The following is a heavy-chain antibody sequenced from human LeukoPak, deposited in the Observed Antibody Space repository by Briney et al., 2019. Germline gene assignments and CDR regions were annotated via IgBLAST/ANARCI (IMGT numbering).Heavy chain of an antibody. V-gene: IGHV3-30-3*01. J-gene: IGHJ6*02. CDR1: GFTFSSYA. CDR2: IPYDGSNK. CDR3: ARDADGMDA. Sequence: PGGSLRLSCAASGFTFSSYAMHWVRQAPGKGLEWVAVIPYDGSNKYYADSVKGRFTISRDNSKNTLYLQMNSLRAEDTAVYYCARDADGMDAWGQGTTVTVSS.